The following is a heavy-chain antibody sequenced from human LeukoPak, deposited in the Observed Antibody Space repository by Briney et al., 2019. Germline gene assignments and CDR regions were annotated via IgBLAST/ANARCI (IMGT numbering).Heavy chain of an antibody. Sequence: GGSLRLSCAAFGFTFSSYSMNWVRQAPGKGLEWVSSISSSSSYIYYADSVKGRFTISRDNAKNSLYLQMNSLRAEDTAVYYCARSLSLYAQFDYWGQGTLVTVSS. D-gene: IGHD3-16*02. J-gene: IGHJ4*02. V-gene: IGHV3-21*01. CDR3: ARSLSLYAQFDY. CDR1: GFTFSSYS. CDR2: ISSSSSYI.